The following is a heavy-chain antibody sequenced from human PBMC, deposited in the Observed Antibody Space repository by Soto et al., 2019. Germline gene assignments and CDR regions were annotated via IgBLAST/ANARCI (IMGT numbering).Heavy chain of an antibody. CDR3: ARDQPGAQQLVGGFDY. D-gene: IGHD6-13*01. J-gene: IGHJ4*02. Sequence: GSLRLSCAASGFTFSSYAMHWVRQAPGKGLEWVAVISYDGSNKYYADSVKGRFTISRDNSKNTLYLQMNSLRAEDTAVYYCARDQPGAQQLVGGFDYWGQGTLVTVSS. V-gene: IGHV3-30-3*01. CDR2: ISYDGSNK. CDR1: GFTFSSYA.